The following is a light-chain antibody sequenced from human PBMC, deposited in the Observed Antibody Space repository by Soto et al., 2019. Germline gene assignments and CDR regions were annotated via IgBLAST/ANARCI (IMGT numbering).Light chain of an antibody. J-gene: IGKJ4*01. CDR3: QQTNTFLPLP. Sequence: DIQMTQSPSSVSASVGDRVTITCRASQGISNWLAWYQQQPGKAPKLLIYGASSLQSGVPSRFSGGGSGTHFTLIISRLQPEDFATYYCQQTNTFLPLPFGGGTKVEI. CDR2: GAS. CDR1: QGISNW. V-gene: IGKV1-12*01.